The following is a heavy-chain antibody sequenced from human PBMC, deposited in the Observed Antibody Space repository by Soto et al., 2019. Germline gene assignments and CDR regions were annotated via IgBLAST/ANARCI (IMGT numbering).Heavy chain of an antibody. D-gene: IGHD6-13*01. CDR1: GFTFSSYA. V-gene: IGHV3-23*01. CDR3: AKSYGSSWGPRDY. Sequence: EVQLLESGGGLVQPGGSLRLSCAASGFTFSSYAMSWVRQAPGKGLEWVSAISGSGGSTYYADSVKGRFTISRDNYKNTLYLQMNSLRAEDTAVYYCAKSYGSSWGPRDYWGQGTLVTVSS. J-gene: IGHJ4*02. CDR2: ISGSGGST.